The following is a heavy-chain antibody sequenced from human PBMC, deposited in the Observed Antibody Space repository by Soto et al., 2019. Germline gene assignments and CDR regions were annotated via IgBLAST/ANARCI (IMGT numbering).Heavy chain of an antibody. D-gene: IGHD2-8*01. J-gene: IGHJ4*02. CDR2: IYYGGSA. V-gene: IGHV4-59*08. CDR3: ARGGHCTNGVCSALDY. Sequence: QVQLQESGPGLVKPSETLSLTCTVSGGSISTYYWNWIRQPPGKGLEWIGYIYYGGSANYNPSLKSRVTISVDTSKMQFSLKLSSVTAADTAVYYCARGGHCTNGVCSALDYWGQGTLVTVSS. CDR1: GGSISTYY.